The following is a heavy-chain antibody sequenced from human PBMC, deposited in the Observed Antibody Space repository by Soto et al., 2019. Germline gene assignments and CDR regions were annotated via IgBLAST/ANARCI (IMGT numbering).Heavy chain of an antibody. CDR3: ARAKYYDSSGYYRGDWFDP. CDR2: FDPEDGET. Sequence: ASVKVSCKVSGYTLTELSMHWVRQAPGKGLEWMGGFDPEDGETIYAQKFQGRVTITADKSTSTAYMELSSLRSEDTAVYYCARAKYYDSSGYYRGDWFDPWG. D-gene: IGHD3-22*01. V-gene: IGHV1-24*01. J-gene: IGHJ5*02. CDR1: GYTLTELS.